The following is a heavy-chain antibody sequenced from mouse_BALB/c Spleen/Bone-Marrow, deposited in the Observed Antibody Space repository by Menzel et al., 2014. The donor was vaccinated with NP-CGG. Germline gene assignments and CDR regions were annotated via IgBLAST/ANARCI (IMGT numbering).Heavy chain of an antibody. J-gene: IGHJ2*01. V-gene: IGHV5-17*02. CDR3: ARSGSSSGYFDY. Sequence: EVMLVESGGGLVQPGGSRKLSCAASGFTFSSFAMHWVRQAPEKGLEWVAYISXGSSTIYYADTVMGRFTISRDNPKNTLFLQMTSLRSEDTAMYYCARSGSSSGYFDYWGQGTTLTVSS. D-gene: IGHD1-1*01. CDR1: GFTFSSFA. CDR2: ISXGSSTI.